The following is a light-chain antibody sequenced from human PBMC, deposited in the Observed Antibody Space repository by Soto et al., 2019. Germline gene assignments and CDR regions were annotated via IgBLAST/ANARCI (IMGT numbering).Light chain of an antibody. CDR2: DVS. J-gene: IGLJ2*01. CDR3: SSYTGSSTDVV. CDR1: SSDVGGYDY. V-gene: IGLV2-14*01. Sequence: QSALTQPASVSGSPGQSITISCTGTSSDVGGYDYVSWYQQHPGKAPKLMIYDVSNQPSGLSNRFSGSKSGNTASLTISGLQAEDEADYYCSSYTGSSTDVVFGGGTKVTVL.